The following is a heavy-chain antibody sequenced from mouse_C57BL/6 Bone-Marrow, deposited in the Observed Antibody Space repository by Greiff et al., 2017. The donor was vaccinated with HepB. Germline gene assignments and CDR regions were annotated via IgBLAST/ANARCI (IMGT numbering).Heavy chain of an antibody. V-gene: IGHV6-6*01. D-gene: IGHD2-3*01. Sequence: EVKLVESGGGLVQPGGSMKLSCAASGFTFSDAWMDWVRQSPEKGLEWVAEIRNKANNHATYYAESVKGRFTISRDDSKSSVYLQMNSLRAEDTGIYYCTRQWLLRDYAMDYWGQGASVTVSS. CDR3: TRQWLLRDYAMDY. CDR2: IRNKANNHAT. J-gene: IGHJ4*01. CDR1: GFTFSDAW.